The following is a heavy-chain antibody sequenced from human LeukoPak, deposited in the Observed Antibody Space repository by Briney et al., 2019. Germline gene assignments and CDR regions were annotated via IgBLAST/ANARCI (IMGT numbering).Heavy chain of an antibody. Sequence: GGSLRLSCAASGFTFSSYAMHWVRQAPGKGLEWVAVISYDGSNKYYADSVKGRFTISRDNSKNTLYLQMNSLRAEDTAVYYCAKDVSGWDWDFDIWGQGTLVTVSS. D-gene: IGHD1-26*01. CDR3: AKDVSGWDWDFDI. CDR1: GFTFSSYA. V-gene: IGHV3-30-3*01. J-gene: IGHJ3*02. CDR2: ISYDGSNK.